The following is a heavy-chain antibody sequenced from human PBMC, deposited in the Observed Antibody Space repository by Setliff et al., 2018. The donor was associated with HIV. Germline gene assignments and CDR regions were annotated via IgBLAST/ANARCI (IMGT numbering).Heavy chain of an antibody. V-gene: IGHV4-39*01. CDR1: GDSVSRSNYY. CDR3: ARQFWMLTTLYFDS. J-gene: IGHJ4*02. Sequence: SETLSLTCTVSGDSVSRSNYYWAWIRQPPGKGLEWIGSIDYNEITYYNPSLKSRVTLSVDTPKNQFSLYLSSVTASDTAVYYCARQFWMLTTLYFDSLGPGTLVTVSS. D-gene: IGHD3-16*01. CDR2: IDYNEIT.